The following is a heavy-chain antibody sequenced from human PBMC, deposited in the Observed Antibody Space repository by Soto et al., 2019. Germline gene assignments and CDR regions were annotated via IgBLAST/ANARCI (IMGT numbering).Heavy chain of an antibody. CDR3: ATDPVAVTGSFIDS. V-gene: IGHV3-30-3*01. D-gene: IGHD2-21*02. CDR2: ISYDGRET. J-gene: IGHJ4*02. CDR1: GLTFSAYA. Sequence: GGSLRLSCAASGLTFSAYAFHWVRQAPGKGLEWLSVISYDGRETHYADSVEGRFIISRDSSKKTAYLQMNSLRGDDTAVYFCATDPVAVTGSFIDSWGQGTLVTVSS.